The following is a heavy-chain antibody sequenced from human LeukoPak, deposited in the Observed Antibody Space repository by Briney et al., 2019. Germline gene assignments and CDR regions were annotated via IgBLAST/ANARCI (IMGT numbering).Heavy chain of an antibody. CDR1: GLTVTNAW. CDR3: TTGIRGD. J-gene: IGHJ4*02. D-gene: IGHD3-10*01. CDR2: IASKTDGGAT. Sequence: PGGSLRLSCSASGLTVTNAWMNWVRQAPGEGLDWVGRIASKTDGGATDYAAPVKGRFTISRDDSKNALNLQMNSLKTEDTAVYYCTTGIRGDWGQGTLVTVSS. V-gene: IGHV3-15*07.